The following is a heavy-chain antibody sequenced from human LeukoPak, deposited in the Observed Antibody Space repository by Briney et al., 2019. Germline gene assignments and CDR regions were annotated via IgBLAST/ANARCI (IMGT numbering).Heavy chain of an antibody. CDR1: GGTFSSYA. Sequence: ASVKASCKASGGTFSSYAISWVRQAPGQGLEWMGGIIPIFGTANYAQKFQGRVTITADESTSTAYMELSSLRSEDTAVYYCARDRDSGSYGPDYWGQGTLVTVSS. J-gene: IGHJ4*02. CDR3: ARDRDSGSYGPDY. V-gene: IGHV1-69*13. D-gene: IGHD1-26*01. CDR2: IIPIFGTA.